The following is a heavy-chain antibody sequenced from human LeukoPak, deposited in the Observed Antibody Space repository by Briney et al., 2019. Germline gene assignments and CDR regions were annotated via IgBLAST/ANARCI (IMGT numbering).Heavy chain of an antibody. CDR3: ARGLGDDILTGLSYYFDY. CDR2: IYYSGST. J-gene: IGHJ4*02. Sequence: SETLSLTCTVSGGSISSYYWSWIRQPPGKGLEWIGYIYYSGSTNYNPSLKSRVTISVDTSKNQFSLKLSSVTAADTAVYYCARGLGDDILTGLSYYFDYWGQGTLVTVSS. D-gene: IGHD3-9*01. CDR1: GGSISSYY. V-gene: IGHV4-59*01.